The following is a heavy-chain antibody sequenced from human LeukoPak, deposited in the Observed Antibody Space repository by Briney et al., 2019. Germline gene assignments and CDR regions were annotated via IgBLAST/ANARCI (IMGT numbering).Heavy chain of an antibody. D-gene: IGHD5-18*01. CDR1: GFTFSRYD. CDR3: ATRAGYSYGYGPLDY. V-gene: IGHV3-23*05. CDR2: ISRTVTTT. J-gene: IGHJ4*02. Sequence: GGSLRLSCAASGFTFSRYDLSWVRQAPGKGLECVSTISRTVTTTYYADSVKGRFTISRDNSKNTLYLQMNSLRAEDTAVYYCATRAGYSYGYGPLDYWGQGTLVTVSP.